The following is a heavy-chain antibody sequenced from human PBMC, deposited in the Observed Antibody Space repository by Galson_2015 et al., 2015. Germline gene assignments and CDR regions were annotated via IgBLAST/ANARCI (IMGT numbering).Heavy chain of an antibody. D-gene: IGHD1-26*01. CDR3: ARGNGLLLPHLN. J-gene: IGHJ4*02. CDR1: GASISSGYYY. V-gene: IGHV4-61*01. Sequence: ATLSLTCTVSGASISSGYYYWTWIRQQPGKGLEWIGYIYNSGSTNYNPSLKSRVTISVDTSKNQFSLKLKSVTAADTAVYYCARGNGLLLPHLNWGQGTLVTVSS. CDR2: IYNSGST.